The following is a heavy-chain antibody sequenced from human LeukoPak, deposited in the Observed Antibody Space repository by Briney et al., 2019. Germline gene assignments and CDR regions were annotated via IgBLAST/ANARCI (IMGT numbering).Heavy chain of an antibody. CDR3: ASSWIVVVPAAIRWVYGMDV. CDR2: MNPNSGNT. Sequence: ASVKVSCKASGYTFTSYDINWVRQATGQGLEWMGWMNPNSGNTGYAQKFQGRVTMTRNTSLSTAYMELSSLRSEDTAVYYCASSWIVVVPAAIRWVYGMDVWGQGTTVTVSS. J-gene: IGHJ6*02. D-gene: IGHD2-2*02. V-gene: IGHV1-8*01. CDR1: GYTFTSYD.